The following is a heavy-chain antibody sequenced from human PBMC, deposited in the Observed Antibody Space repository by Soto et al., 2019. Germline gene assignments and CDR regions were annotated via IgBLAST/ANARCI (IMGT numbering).Heavy chain of an antibody. Sequence: LSETLSLTCTVSGGSINTFYWSWVRQPAGKGLEWIGRIFSSGSTSFNPSLESRVAMSVDTSKNHLSLNLSSVTAADMAVYYCAREGSYSAYNFAHGIQLWSFDFWGQGALVTVSS. D-gene: IGHD5-12*01. V-gene: IGHV4-4*07. CDR2: IFSSGST. J-gene: IGHJ4*02. CDR3: AREGSYSAYNFAHGIQLWSFDF. CDR1: GGSINTFY.